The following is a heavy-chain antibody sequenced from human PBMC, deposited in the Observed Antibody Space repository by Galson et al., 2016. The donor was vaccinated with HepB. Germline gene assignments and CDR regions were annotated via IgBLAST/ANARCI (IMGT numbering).Heavy chain of an antibody. V-gene: IGHV3-23*01. CDR3: TNPSLLKDYDFLWGSPLGVDV. Sequence: SLRLSCAASGFTFYSSAMTWVRQAPGKGLQWVSPFGGRGVSTNYHTSVKGGFTISKDTSTNTLFLQMDRLRVGDTAVYYCTNPSLLKDYDFLWGSPLGVDVWGQGTTVIVSS. CDR2: FGGRGVST. J-gene: IGHJ6*02. CDR1: GFTFYSSA. D-gene: IGHD3-16*01.